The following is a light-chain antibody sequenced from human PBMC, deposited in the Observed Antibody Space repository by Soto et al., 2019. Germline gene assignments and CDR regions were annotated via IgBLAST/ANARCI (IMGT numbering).Light chain of an antibody. V-gene: IGLV2-14*03. CDR3: SSYTSSSTYV. J-gene: IGLJ1*01. CDR2: DVR. CDR1: SSDVGYYNY. Sequence: QSALTQPASVSGSPGQSITISCTGTSSDVGYYNYVSWYQQHPGKAPKLMIYDVRNRPSGVSNRFSGSKSGNTASLNISGLQAEDEADYYCSSYTSSSTYVFGTGTKLTVL.